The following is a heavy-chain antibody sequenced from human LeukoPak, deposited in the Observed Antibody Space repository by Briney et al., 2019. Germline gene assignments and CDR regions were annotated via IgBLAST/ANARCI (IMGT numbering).Heavy chain of an antibody. CDR1: GGSISSSSYY. CDR3: ARRLFVVPAATNWFDP. V-gene: IGHV4-39*01. J-gene: IGHJ5*02. D-gene: IGHD2-2*01. CDR2: IYYSGST. Sequence: SETLSLTCTVSGGSISSSSYYWSWIRQPPGKGLEWIGSIYYSGSTYYNPSLKSRVTISVDTSKNQFSLKLSSVTAADTAVYYCARRLFVVPAATNWFDPWGPGTLVTVSS.